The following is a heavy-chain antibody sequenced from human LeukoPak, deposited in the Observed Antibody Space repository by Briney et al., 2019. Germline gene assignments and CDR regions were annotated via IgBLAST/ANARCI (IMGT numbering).Heavy chain of an antibody. V-gene: IGHV3-53*01. CDR2: IYSRGST. CDR3: ARGVPHYDILTGYQYYFDY. D-gene: IGHD3-9*01. J-gene: IGHJ4*02. CDR1: GFTVSSNY. Sequence: PGGSLRLSCAASGFTVSSNYMSWVRQAPGKGLEWVSVIYSRGSTYYADSVKGRFTISRDNSKNTLYLQMNSLRAEDTAVYYCARGVPHYDILTGYQYYFDYWGQGTLVTVSS.